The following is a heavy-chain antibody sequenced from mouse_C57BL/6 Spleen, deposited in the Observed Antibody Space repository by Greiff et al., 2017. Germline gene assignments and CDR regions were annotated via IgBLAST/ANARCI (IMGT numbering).Heavy chain of an antibody. Sequence: EVQLVESEGGLVQPGSSMKLSCTASGFTFSDYYMAWVRQVPEKGLEWVANINYDGSSTYYLDSLKSRFIISRDNAKNILYLQMSSLKSEDTATYYCAREYYGSHFDYWGQGTTLTVSS. CDR2: INYDGSST. D-gene: IGHD1-1*01. CDR3: AREYYGSHFDY. V-gene: IGHV5-16*01. CDR1: GFTFSDYY. J-gene: IGHJ2*01.